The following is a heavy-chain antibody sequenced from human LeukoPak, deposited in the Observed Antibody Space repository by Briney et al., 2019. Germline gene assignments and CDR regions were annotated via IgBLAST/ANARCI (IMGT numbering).Heavy chain of an antibody. CDR3: ARHRCSGGSCYPMNWFDP. J-gene: IGHJ5*02. CDR2: IYTSGIT. CDR1: GGSIIGYY. Sequence: PSETLSLTCTVSGGSIIGYYWSWIRQPAGKGLEWIGRIYTSGITNYNPSLKSRVTISVDTSENQFSLKLSSVTAADTAVYYCARHRCSGGSCYPMNWFDPWGQGTLVTVSS. V-gene: IGHV4-4*07. D-gene: IGHD2-15*01.